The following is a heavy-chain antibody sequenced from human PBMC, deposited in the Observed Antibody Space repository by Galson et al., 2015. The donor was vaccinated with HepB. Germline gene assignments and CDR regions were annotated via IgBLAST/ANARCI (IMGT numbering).Heavy chain of an antibody. V-gene: IGHV1-2*02. Sequence: SCKASGYTFTGYFMHWVRQAPGQGLEWMGWINPNSGGTNYAQKFQGRVTMTRDTSISTAYMELSRLRSDDTAVYYCARVRYYYDSSGYYGYWGQGTLVTVSS. J-gene: IGHJ4*02. CDR1: GYTFTGYF. CDR2: INPNSGGT. D-gene: IGHD3-22*01. CDR3: ARVRYYYDSSGYYGY.